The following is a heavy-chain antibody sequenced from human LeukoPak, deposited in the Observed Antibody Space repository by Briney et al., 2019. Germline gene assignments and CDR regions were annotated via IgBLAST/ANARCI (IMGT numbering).Heavy chain of an antibody. Sequence: SVKVSCKASGGTFSSYAISWVRQAPGQGLEWMGGIIPIFATANYAEKFQGRVTITAGEPTGTAYMELSSLRSEDTAVYYCARDHLGYGSGSPFDYWGQGTLVTVSS. J-gene: IGHJ4*02. D-gene: IGHD3-10*01. CDR1: GGTFSSYA. CDR2: IIPIFATA. CDR3: ARDHLGYGSGSPFDY. V-gene: IGHV1-69*13.